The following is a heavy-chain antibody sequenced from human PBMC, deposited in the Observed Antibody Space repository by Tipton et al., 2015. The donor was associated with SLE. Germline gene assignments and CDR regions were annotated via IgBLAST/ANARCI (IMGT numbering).Heavy chain of an antibody. CDR1: GGSISSHY. D-gene: IGHD1-26*01. J-gene: IGHJ4*02. Sequence: TLSLTCTVSGGSISSHYWSWIRQPPGKGLEWIGYIYYSGSTNYNPSLKSRVTISVDTSKNQFSLKLSSVTAADTAVYYCARQGQIVVLFDYWGQGTLVTVSS. CDR2: IYYSGST. CDR3: ARQGQIVVLFDY. V-gene: IGHV4-59*08.